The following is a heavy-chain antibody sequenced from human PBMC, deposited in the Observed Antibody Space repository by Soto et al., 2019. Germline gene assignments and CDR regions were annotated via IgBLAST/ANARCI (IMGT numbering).Heavy chain of an antibody. J-gene: IGHJ6*02. D-gene: IGHD3-3*01. V-gene: IGHV3-30*18. CDR3: ANLPEPVVIIPYYYYGMDV. CDR1: GFTFSSYG. Sequence: PGGSLRLSCAASGFTFSSYGMHWVRQAPGKGLEWVAVISCDGSNKYYADSVKGRFTISRDNSKNTLYLQMNSLRAEDTAVYYCANLPEPVVIIPYYYYGMDVWGQGTTVTVSS. CDR2: ISCDGSNK.